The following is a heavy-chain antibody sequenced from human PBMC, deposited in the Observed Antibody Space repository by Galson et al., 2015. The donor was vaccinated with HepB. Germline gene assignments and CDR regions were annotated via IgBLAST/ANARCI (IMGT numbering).Heavy chain of an antibody. D-gene: IGHD2/OR15-2a*01. CDR1: GFTFGDFY. V-gene: IGHV3-11*01. CDR2: ISTSGDII. J-gene: IGHJ4*02. Sequence: SLRLSCAASGFTFGDFYMSWIRQAPGKGLEWVSYISTSGDIIYYIGSVKGRFTISRDNTNNTLHLQMNSLRAEDTAVYYCVRVLTDFWGQGTLVTVSS. CDR3: VRVLTDF.